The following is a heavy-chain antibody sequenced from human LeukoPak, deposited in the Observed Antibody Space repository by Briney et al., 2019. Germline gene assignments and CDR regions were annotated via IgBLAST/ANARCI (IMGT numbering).Heavy chain of an antibody. Sequence: GASVKVSCKASGGTFSSYAISWVRQAPGQGLEWMGRIIPILGIANYAQKFQGRVTITADKSTSTAYMELSSLRSEDTAVYYCARDRGGSYFDYWGQGTLVTVSS. CDR1: GGTFSSYA. J-gene: IGHJ4*02. CDR2: IIPILGIA. CDR3: ARDRGGSYFDY. D-gene: IGHD1-26*01. V-gene: IGHV1-69*04.